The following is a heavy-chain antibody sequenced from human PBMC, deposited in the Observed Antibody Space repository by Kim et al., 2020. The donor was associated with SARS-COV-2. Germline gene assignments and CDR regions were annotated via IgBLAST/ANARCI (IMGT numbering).Heavy chain of an antibody. CDR3: AARQGSRGDY. Sequence: SVKVSCKASGFTFSNSAVQWVRQARGQRLEWIGWIVVGSDKTNYAQKFQERVTITRDMSTSTAYMEVSSLRSEDTAVYYCAARQGSRGDYWGQGTLVTVSS. CDR2: IVVGSDKT. D-gene: IGHD3-10*01. V-gene: IGHV1-58*01. J-gene: IGHJ4*02. CDR1: GFTFSNSA.